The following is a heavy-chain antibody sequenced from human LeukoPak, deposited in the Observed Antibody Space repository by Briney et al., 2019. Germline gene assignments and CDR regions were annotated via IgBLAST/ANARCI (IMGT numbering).Heavy chain of an antibody. CDR3: AGGDTGDY. CDR1: GYTFTGYY. D-gene: IGHD5-18*01. Sequence: ASVKVSCKASGYTFTGYYMHWVRQAPGQGLEWMGRINPNSGGTNYAQQFQGRVTMTRDTSISAAYMELSRLRAEDTAVYYCAGGDTGDYWGQGTLVTVSS. CDR2: INPNSGGT. V-gene: IGHV1-2*06. J-gene: IGHJ4*02.